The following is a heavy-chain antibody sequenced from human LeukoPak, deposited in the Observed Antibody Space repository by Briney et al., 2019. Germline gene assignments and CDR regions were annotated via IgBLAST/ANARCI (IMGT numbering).Heavy chain of an antibody. J-gene: IGHJ4*02. D-gene: IGHD6-13*01. V-gene: IGHV1-46*01. Sequence: ASVKVSCKASGYTFTSYYMHWVRQAPGQGLEWLGMINPGGGGTSYAQKFQGRVSMARDTSTSTVYMQMNSLRSEDTAVYYCARDRLAASWYAFDLWGQGTLVTVSS. CDR2: INPGGGGT. CDR1: GYTFTSYY. CDR3: ARDRLAASWYAFDL.